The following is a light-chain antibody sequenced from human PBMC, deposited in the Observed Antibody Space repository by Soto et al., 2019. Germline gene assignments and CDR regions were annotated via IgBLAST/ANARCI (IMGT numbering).Light chain of an antibody. V-gene: IGKV3-11*01. Sequence: EIVLTQSPATLSLSPGERATLSCRASQNINSYLAWYQQKPGQAPRLLIYTASNRATGIPARFSGSRSGTDFTLTISSLEPEDFAIYYCQQRSSLPLTFGGGTKVEIK. J-gene: IGKJ4*01. CDR1: QNINSY. CDR3: QQRSSLPLT. CDR2: TAS.